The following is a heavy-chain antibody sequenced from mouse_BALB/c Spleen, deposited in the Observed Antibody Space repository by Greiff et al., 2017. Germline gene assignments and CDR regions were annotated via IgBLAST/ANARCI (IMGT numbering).Heavy chain of an antibody. CDR1: GFNIKDTY. CDR3: ARGKYVDV. CDR2: IDPANGNT. J-gene: IGHJ1*01. Sequence: VQLKESGAELVKPGASVKLSCTASGFNIKDTYMHWVKQKPEQGLEWIGRIDPANGNTKYDPKFQGKATITADTSSNTAYLQLSSLTSEDTAVYYCARGKYVDVWGAGTTVTVSS. V-gene: IGHV14-3*02.